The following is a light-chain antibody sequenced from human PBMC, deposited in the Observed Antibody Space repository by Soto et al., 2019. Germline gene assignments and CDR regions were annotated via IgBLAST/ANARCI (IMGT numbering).Light chain of an antibody. J-gene: IGLJ1*01. CDR3: QSYDISRSGYV. V-gene: IGLV1-40*01. CDR1: SSNIGAGYA. CDR2: LNN. Sequence: QSVVTSPPSVSGTTGEMVTISGTGSSSNIGAGYAVHWYQQLPGAVPRLVIYLNNNRPTGVPDRISSSKSGTSASLAITGLQAEDEADYYCQSYDISRSGYVFGTGTKVTVL.